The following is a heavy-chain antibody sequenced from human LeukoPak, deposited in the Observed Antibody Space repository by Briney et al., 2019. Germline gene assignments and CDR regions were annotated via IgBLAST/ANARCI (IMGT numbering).Heavy chain of an antibody. CDR3: ASFSGLELGPPFDY. Sequence: ASVKVSFKASGYTFTGYYMHWVRQAPGQGLEWMGWINPNSGGTNYAQKFQGRVTMTRDTSISTAYMELGRLRSDDTAVYYCASFSGLELGPPFDYWGQGTLVTVSS. CDR2: INPNSGGT. V-gene: IGHV1-2*02. D-gene: IGHD1-26*01. CDR1: GYTFTGYY. J-gene: IGHJ4*02.